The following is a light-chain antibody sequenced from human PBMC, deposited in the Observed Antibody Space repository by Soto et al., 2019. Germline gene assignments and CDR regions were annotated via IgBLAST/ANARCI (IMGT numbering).Light chain of an antibody. CDR3: QQFGTSPLVT. V-gene: IGKV3-20*01. CDR1: QSVSSN. CDR2: GAS. Sequence: EIVLTQSPATLSLSPGERATLSCSSSQSVSSNLAWYQQKPGQAPRLLIYGASNRATGIPDRFSGSGSGTDFILTISRVEPEDFAVYYCQQFGTSPLVTFGPGTKVDIK. J-gene: IGKJ3*01.